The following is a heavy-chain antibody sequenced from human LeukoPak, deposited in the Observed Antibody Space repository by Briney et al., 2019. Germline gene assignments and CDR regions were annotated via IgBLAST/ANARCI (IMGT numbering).Heavy chain of an antibody. CDR2: IYYSGST. CDR3: ASEIYSGSYSGLAY. Sequence: SETLSLTCTVSGGSINSYYWSWIRQPPGKGLEWIGYIYYSGSTNYNPSLKSRVTISVDTSKNQFSLKLSSVTAADTAVYYCASEIYSGSYSGLAYWGQGTLVTVSS. V-gene: IGHV4-59*01. J-gene: IGHJ4*02. D-gene: IGHD1-26*01. CDR1: GGSINSYY.